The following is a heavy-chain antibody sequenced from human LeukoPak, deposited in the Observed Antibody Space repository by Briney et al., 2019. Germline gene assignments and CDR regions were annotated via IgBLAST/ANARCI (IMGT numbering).Heavy chain of an antibody. CDR3: AKDGGLWVSAQGGDS. CDR1: GFTFSSYA. J-gene: IGHJ4*02. Sequence: PGGSLRLSCAASGFTFSSYAMSWVRQAPGKGLEWVSTITTSDGNTYYADSVKGRFTVSRDNSKNTLFLQMNSLRAEDTAVYYCAKDGGLWVSAQGGDSWGRGTLVTVSS. CDR2: ITTSDGNT. D-gene: IGHD3-16*01. V-gene: IGHV3-23*01.